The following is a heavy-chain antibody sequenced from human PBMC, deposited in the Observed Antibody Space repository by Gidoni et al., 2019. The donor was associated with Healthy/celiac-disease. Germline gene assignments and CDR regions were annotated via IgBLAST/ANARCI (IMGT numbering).Heavy chain of an antibody. CDR1: GYTFTSSG. Sequence: QVQLVQSGAEVTKPGASVTVPCTASGYTFTSSGISWVRQAPGQGLEWMGWISAYNGNTNYAQKLQGRVTMTTDTSTSTAYMELRSLRSDDTAVYYCARVNQPGYSSGWYGDDYWGQGTLVTVSS. D-gene: IGHD6-19*01. V-gene: IGHV1-18*01. CDR2: ISAYNGNT. J-gene: IGHJ4*02. CDR3: ARVNQPGYSSGWYGDDY.